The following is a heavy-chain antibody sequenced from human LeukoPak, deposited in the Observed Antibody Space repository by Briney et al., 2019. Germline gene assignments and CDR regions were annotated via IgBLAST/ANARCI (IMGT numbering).Heavy chain of an antibody. CDR1: GFTFSNAW. CDR3: TPDVVYYDILTRYFAYNWFDP. Sequence: PGRSLRLSLAASGFTFSNAWISWVRQAPGKGLGWGGRIKSKIDGGTTDYAAPVKGTFTSSRDDSKHTLYLKMNTLKTEDTAVYYCTPDVVYYDILTRYFAYNWFDPWGQGTLVTVSS. V-gene: IGHV3-15*01. D-gene: IGHD3-9*01. CDR2: IKSKIDGGTT. J-gene: IGHJ5*02.